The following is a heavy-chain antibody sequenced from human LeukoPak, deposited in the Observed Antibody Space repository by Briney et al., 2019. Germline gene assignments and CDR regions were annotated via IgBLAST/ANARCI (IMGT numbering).Heavy chain of an antibody. CDR2: TISSSSYI. J-gene: IGHJ4*02. V-gene: IGHV3-21*01. CDR1: GVTFSSYS. D-gene: IGHD3-10*01. CDR3: ATNGGGYFDY. Sequence: AGSLRLYCAASGVTFSSYSMNWARQAPGKGLEWVSSTISSSSYIYYADSVKGRFTISRDNAKNSLYLQMNSLRAEDTAVYYCATNGGGYFDYWGQGTLVTVSS.